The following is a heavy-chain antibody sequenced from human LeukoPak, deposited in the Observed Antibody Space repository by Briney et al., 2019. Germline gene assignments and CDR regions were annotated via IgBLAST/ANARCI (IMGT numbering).Heavy chain of an antibody. CDR3: ARDAHYYDSSGITPFDY. CDR2: ISSSSSYI. V-gene: IGHV3-21*01. D-gene: IGHD3-22*01. CDR1: GFTFGSYS. J-gene: IGHJ4*02. Sequence: GGSLRLSCAASGFTFGSYSMNWVRQAPGKGLEWVSSISSSSSYIYYADSVKGRFTISRDNAKNSLYLQMNSLRAEDTAVYYCARDAHYYDSSGITPFDYWGQGTLVTVSS.